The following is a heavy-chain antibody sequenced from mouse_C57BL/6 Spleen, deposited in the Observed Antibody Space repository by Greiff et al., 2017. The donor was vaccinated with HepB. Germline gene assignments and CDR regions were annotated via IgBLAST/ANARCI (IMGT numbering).Heavy chain of an antibody. D-gene: IGHD3-2*02. V-gene: IGHV1-53*01. Sequence: QVQLQQSGTELVKPGASVKLSCKASGYTFTSYWMHWVKQRPGQGLEWIGNINPSNGGTNYNEKFKSKATLTVDKSSSTAYMQLSSLTSEDSAVYYCAREGQRRLGAWFAYWGQGTLVTVSA. J-gene: IGHJ3*01. CDR3: AREGQRRLGAWFAY. CDR1: GYTFTSYW. CDR2: INPSNGGT.